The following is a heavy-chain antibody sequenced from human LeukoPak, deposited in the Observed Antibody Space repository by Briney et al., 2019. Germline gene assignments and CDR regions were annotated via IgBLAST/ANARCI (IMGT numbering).Heavy chain of an antibody. V-gene: IGHV1-3*01. Sequence: GASVKVSCKASGYTFISYTLHWVRQAPGQRLEWMGWINAGNGNTKYSQKFQGRVTMTRDTSTSTVHMELSSLRSEDTAVYYCARTAGRTFDYWGQGTLVTVSS. CDR3: ARTAGRTFDY. J-gene: IGHJ4*02. CDR2: INAGNGNT. D-gene: IGHD6-6*01. CDR1: GYTFISYT.